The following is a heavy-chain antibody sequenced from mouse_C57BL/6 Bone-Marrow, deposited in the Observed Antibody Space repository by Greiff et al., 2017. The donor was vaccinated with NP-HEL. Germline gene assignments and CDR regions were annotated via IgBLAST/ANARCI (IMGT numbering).Heavy chain of an antibody. V-gene: IGHV1-53*01. CDR3: ARCSPITAVVAKGFAY. CDR1: GYTFTSYW. D-gene: IGHD1-1*01. J-gene: IGHJ3*01. CDR2: INPSNGGN. Sequence: QVQLQQPGTELVKPGASVKLSCKASGYTFTSYWMHWVKQRPGQGLEWIGNINPSNGGNNYNEKFKSKAPLTGDKSYSTAYMQLSILTSEDSAVYYCARCSPITAVVAKGFAYWGQGTLVTVSA.